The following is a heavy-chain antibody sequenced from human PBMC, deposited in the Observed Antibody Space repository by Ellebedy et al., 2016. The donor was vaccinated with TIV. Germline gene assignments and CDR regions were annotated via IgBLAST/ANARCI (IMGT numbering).Heavy chain of an antibody. CDR2: INWDGGRT. V-gene: IGHV3-43D*03. Sequence: GESLKISCAASGFTLHDYGMHWVRQAPGKGLEWIALINWDGGRTDYADSVRGRFTISRDNSRQSIYLQMDSLRPEDTALYYCARDFRNWGSGEWNFDLWGRGTLVSVSS. J-gene: IGHJ2*01. CDR3: ARDFRNWGSGEWNFDL. CDR1: GFTLHDYG. D-gene: IGHD7-27*01.